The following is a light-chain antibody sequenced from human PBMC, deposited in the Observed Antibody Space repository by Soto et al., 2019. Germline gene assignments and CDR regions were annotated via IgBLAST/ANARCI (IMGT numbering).Light chain of an antibody. CDR1: QSVSSNY. J-gene: IGKJ1*01. Sequence: VLTQSPGTLSLSPGERATLSCRASQSVSSNYLAWYQQKPGQAPRLLIYGASSRATGIPVRFSGSGSGTDFTLTISRLEPEDFAVFYCQQYGSAPQTFGQGTKVAIK. CDR2: GAS. CDR3: QQYGSAPQT. V-gene: IGKV3-20*01.